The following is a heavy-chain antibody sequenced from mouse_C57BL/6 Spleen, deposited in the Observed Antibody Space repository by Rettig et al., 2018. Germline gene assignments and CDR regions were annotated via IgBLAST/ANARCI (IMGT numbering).Heavy chain of an antibody. CDR2: SN. V-gene: IGHV3-6*01. CDR3: AREGDYDYDWYFDV. Sequence: SNNYNPSLKNRISITRDTSKNQFFLKLNSVTTEDTATYYCAREGDYDYDWYFDVWGTGTTVTVSS. D-gene: IGHD2-4*01. J-gene: IGHJ1*03.